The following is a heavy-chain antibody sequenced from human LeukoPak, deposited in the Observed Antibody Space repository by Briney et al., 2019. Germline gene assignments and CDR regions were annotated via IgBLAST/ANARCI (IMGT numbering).Heavy chain of an antibody. J-gene: IGHJ3*02. CDR3: ARLGTYYDFWSGYYDAFDI. CDR2: IYYSGST. CDR1: GGSISSGDYY. V-gene: IGHV4-30-2*03. D-gene: IGHD3-3*01. Sequence: NPSQTLSLTCTVSGGSISSGDYYWSWIRQPPGKGLEWIGSIYYSGSTYYNPSLKSRVTISVDTSKNQFSLKLSSVTAADTAVYYCARLGTYYDFWSGYYDAFDIWGQGTMVTVSS.